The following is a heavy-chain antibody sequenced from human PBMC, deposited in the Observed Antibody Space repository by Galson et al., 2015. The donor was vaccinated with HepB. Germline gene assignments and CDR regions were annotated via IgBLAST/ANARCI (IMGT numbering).Heavy chain of an antibody. CDR2: ISGRGVTT. CDR1: GFSFNNYA. D-gene: IGHD6-19*01. V-gene: IGHV3-23*01. J-gene: IGHJ3*02. CDR3: AKSKDSGWTYNAFDI. Sequence: SLRLSCAASGFSFNNYAMTWVRQPPGKGLQWVATISGRGVTTFDADSVKGQCTISRDNSKNTLYLEMNNLRADDTAVYFCAKSKDSGWTYNAFDIWGQGTMVTVSS.